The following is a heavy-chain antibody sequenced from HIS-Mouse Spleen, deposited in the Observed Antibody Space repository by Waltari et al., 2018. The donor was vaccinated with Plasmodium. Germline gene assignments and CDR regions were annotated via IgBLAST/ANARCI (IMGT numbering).Heavy chain of an antibody. CDR3: SSIAARFDY. V-gene: IGHV4-39*07. CDR2: IYYSVGT. CDR1: GGSISSSSYY. D-gene: IGHD6-25*01. Sequence: QLQLQESGPGLVKPSETLSLTCTVSGGSISSSSYYWGWIRQPPGKGLEWFGSIYYSVGTYTTPSLNSRVTISLDTSKNQCSRKLSSVTAADTAVYYCSSIAARFDYWGQETLVTVSS. J-gene: IGHJ4*02.